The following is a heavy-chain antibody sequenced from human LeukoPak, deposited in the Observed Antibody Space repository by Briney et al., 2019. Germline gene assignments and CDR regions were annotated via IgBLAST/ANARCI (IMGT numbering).Heavy chain of an antibody. CDR3: AREEGYYESSGYYV. D-gene: IGHD3-22*01. Sequence: ASVKVFCKASGYTFTGNYMHWVRQAPGQGLEWMGWINPDSGGTNYAQKFQGRVTMTRDTSISTAYMELSRLRSDDTAVYYCAREEGYYESSGYYVWGQGTLVTVSS. J-gene: IGHJ4*02. CDR2: INPDSGGT. V-gene: IGHV1-2*02. CDR1: GYTFTGNY.